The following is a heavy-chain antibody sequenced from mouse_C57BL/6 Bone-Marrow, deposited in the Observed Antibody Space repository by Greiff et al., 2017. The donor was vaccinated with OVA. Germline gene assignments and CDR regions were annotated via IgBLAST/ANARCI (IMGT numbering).Heavy chain of an antibody. D-gene: IGHD3-2*02. J-gene: IGHJ1*03. Sequence: EVNVVESGGGLVQPKGSLKLSCAASGFTFNTYAMHWVRQAPGKGLECVARIRSKSSNYATYYADSVKDRFTISRDDSQSMLYLQMNNLKTEDTDMYYVVRDEGWDWYFDVWGTGTTVTVSS. CDR1: GFTFNTYA. V-gene: IGHV10-3*01. CDR3: VRDEGWDWYFDV. CDR2: IRSKSSNYAT.